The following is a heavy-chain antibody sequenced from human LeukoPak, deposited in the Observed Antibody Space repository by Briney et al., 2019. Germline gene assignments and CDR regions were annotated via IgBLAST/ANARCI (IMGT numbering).Heavy chain of an antibody. V-gene: IGHV3-30*02. D-gene: IGHD2-21*02. CDR2: IRYDGSNK. J-gene: IGHJ5*02. CDR1: GFTFSSYG. Sequence: GGTLRLSCAASGFTFSSYGMHWVRQAPGKGLEWVAFIRYDGSNKYYADSVKGRFTISRDNSKNTLYLQMNSLRAEDTAVYYCAKDPRPYCGGDCYTPNWFDPWGQGTLVTVSS. CDR3: AKDPRPYCGGDCYTPNWFDP.